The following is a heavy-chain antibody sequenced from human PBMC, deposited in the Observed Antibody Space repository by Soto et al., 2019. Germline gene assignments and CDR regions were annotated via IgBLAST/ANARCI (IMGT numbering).Heavy chain of an antibody. J-gene: IGHJ3*02. CDR1: GDSISSGGYY. Sequence: QVQLQESGPGLVKPSQTLSLTCTVSGDSISSGGYYWSWIRQHPGKGLEWIGYIYYSGTTYYNPSIKSRVTISVDTSKNQFSLKLSSVTAADTAVYYCARNYYDILTAYYSDVFDIWGQGTMVTVSS. CDR2: IYYSGTT. CDR3: ARNYYDILTAYYSDVFDI. V-gene: IGHV4-31*03. D-gene: IGHD3-9*01.